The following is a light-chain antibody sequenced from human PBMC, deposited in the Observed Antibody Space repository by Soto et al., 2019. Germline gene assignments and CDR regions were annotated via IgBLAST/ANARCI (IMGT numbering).Light chain of an antibody. CDR3: ISYTTTSTLV. V-gene: IGLV2-14*01. Sequence: QPVLTQPASVSGSPGQSITISCTGTSSDVGGYNYVSWYQQHPGKAPKLMIYDVSNRPSGVSNRFSGSKSANTASLTISGLQAEDEADYYCISYTTTSTLVFGTGTKVTVL. CDR2: DVS. CDR1: SSDVGGYNY. J-gene: IGLJ1*01.